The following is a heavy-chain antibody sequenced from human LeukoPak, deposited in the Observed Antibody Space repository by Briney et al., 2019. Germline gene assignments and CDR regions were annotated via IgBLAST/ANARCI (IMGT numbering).Heavy chain of an antibody. Sequence: GGSLRLSCVASGFTLTSYAMSWVRPAPGRGREWVAAISGSGGSTYYADSVKGGFTISRDNPKNRLYLQMNSVRAEDTAVYYCAKVRGSYYREACDMWGQGTIVTVSS. V-gene: IGHV3-23*01. CDR3: AKVRGSYYREACDM. CDR2: ISGSGGST. J-gene: IGHJ3*02. CDR1: GFTLTSYA. D-gene: IGHD1-26*01.